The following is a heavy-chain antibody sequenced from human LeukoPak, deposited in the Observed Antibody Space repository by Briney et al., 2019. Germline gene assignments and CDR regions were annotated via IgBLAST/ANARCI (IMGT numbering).Heavy chain of an antibody. CDR2: IAGSDTRT. CDR3: TTLGYHLDS. CDR1: GFTFSNYE. J-gene: IGHJ4*02. Sequence: GGSLRLSCAASGFTFSNYEMNWVRQAPGKGLEWVSYIAGSDTRTYYADSVKGRFTISRDNAKNSLFLQMNSLRAEDTALYYCTTLGYHLDSWGQGTLVTVSS. V-gene: IGHV3-48*03. D-gene: IGHD3-22*01.